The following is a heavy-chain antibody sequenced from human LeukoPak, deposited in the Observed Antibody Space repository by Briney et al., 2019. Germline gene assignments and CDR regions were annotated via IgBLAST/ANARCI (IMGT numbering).Heavy chain of an antibody. CDR3: ARGYLSYGSSGYYDF. CDR1: GYTFTSYS. D-gene: IGHD3-22*01. Sequence: ASVKVYCKASGYTFTSYSISWVRQAPGQGLEWMGWISAYNGNTNYAQKLQGRVTMTTDTSTSTAYTELRSLRSDDTAVYSCARGYLSYGSSGYYDFWGQGTLVTVSS. V-gene: IGHV1-18*01. J-gene: IGHJ4*02. CDR2: ISAYNGNT.